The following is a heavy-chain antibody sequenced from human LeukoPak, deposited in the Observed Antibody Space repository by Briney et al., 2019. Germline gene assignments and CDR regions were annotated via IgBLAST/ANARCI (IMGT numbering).Heavy chain of an antibody. D-gene: IGHD3-3*01. CDR3: AKLDYDFWSGSFDY. Sequence: GGSLRLSCAASGFTFSSYSMSWVRQAPGKGLEWVSSISSSSSYIYYADSVKGRFTISRDNAKNSLYLQMNSLRAEDTAVYYCAKLDYDFWSGSFDYWGQGTLVTVSS. J-gene: IGHJ4*02. CDR1: GFTFSSYS. V-gene: IGHV3-21*04. CDR2: ISSSSSYI.